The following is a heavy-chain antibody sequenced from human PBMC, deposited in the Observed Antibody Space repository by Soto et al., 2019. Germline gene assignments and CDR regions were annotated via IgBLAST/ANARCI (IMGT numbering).Heavy chain of an antibody. CDR3: AREHLDYYSAMGV. V-gene: IGHV1-69*08. J-gene: IGHJ6*02. CDR1: GGTFSSYT. Sequence: QVQLVQSGAEVKKPGSSVKVSCKASGGTFSSYTISWVRQAPGQGLEWMGRIIPILGIANYAQKFQGTVTTTADKSTSTASMELSSLSTEEPAVYYCAREHLDYYSAMGVWGQGTTVTVSS. CDR2: IIPILGIA.